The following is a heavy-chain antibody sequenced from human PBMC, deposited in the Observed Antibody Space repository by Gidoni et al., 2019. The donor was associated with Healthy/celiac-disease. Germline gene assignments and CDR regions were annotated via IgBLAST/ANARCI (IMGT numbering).Heavy chain of an antibody. D-gene: IGHD6-13*01. Sequence: QVQLVESGGGVVQPGRSLRLSCAAAGCTFRSHGMHWVRQAPGKGLEWVAVIWYDGSNKYYADSVKGRFTISRDNSKNTLYLQMNSLRAEDTAVYYCARESVEQQLVPGWFDPWGQGTLVTVSS. V-gene: IGHV3-33*01. J-gene: IGHJ5*02. CDR2: IWYDGSNK. CDR1: GCTFRSHG. CDR3: ARESVEQQLVPGWFDP.